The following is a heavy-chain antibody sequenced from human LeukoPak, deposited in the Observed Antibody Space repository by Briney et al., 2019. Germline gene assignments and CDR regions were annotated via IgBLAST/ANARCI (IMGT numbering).Heavy chain of an antibody. CDR2: ISYDGSNK. CDR1: GFTFSSYG. CDR3: AKGARIAVAGTVDY. Sequence: GGSLRLSCAASGFTFSSYGMHWVRQAPGKGLQWVAVISYDGSNKYYADSVKGRFTISRDNSKNTLYLQMNSLRGEDTAVYYCAKGARIAVAGTVDYWGQGTLVTVSS. J-gene: IGHJ4*02. D-gene: IGHD6-19*01. V-gene: IGHV3-30*18.